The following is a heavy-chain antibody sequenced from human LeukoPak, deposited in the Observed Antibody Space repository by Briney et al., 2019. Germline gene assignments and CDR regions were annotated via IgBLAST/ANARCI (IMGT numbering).Heavy chain of an antibody. D-gene: IGHD3-10*01. CDR2: ISSSTSTS. J-gene: IGHJ6*02. CDR3: AKPLMVRGVITPTGMDV. Sequence: GGSLRLSCAASGFSFSTYDMNWVRQAPGKRPEWVSYISSSTSTSYYADSVKGRFTISRDNAKNSLYLQMNSLRAEDTAVYYCAKPLMVRGVITPTGMDVWGQGTTVTVSS. CDR1: GFSFSTYD. V-gene: IGHV3-48*04.